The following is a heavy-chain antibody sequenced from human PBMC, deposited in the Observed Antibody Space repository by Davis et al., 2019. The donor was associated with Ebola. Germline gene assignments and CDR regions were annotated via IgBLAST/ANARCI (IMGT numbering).Heavy chain of an antibody. CDR3: ARDTVVVAPHYYGMDV. V-gene: IGHV1-69*05. CDR2: IIPIFGTA. CDR1: GGTFSSYA. D-gene: IGHD2-2*01. J-gene: IGHJ6*02. Sequence: SVKVSCKASGGTFSSYAISWVRQAPGQGLEWMGGIIPIFGTANYAQKFQGRVTMTRDTSISTAYMELSRLRSDDTAVYYCARDTVVVAPHYYGMDVWGQGTTVTVSS.